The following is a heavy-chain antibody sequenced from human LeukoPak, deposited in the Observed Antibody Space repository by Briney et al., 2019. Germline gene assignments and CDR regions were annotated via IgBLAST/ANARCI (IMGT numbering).Heavy chain of an antibody. CDR2: IYTSGST. CDR1: GGSISSYY. J-gene: IGHJ5*02. Sequence: SETLSLTCTVSGGSISSYYWSWIRQPAGKGLEWIGRIYTSGSTNYNPSLKSRVTISVDRSKNQFSLKLSSVTAADTAVYYCARGAGNFWSGYYNHNWFDPWGQGTLVTVSS. CDR3: ARGAGNFWSGYYNHNWFDP. D-gene: IGHD3-3*01. V-gene: IGHV4-4*07.